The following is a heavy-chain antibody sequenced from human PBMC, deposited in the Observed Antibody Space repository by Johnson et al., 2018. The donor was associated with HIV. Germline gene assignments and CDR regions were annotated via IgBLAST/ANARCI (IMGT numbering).Heavy chain of an antibody. CDR2: ISYDGSNK. J-gene: IGHJ3*02. Sequence: VQLVESGGGLVQPGRSLRLSCAASGFTFSSYAMHWVRQAPGKGLEWVAVISYDGSNKYYADSVKGRFTISRDNSTNSLYLQMNSLRAEDTAVYYCAGPSLYGVGWAFDIGGQGTMVTVSS. D-gene: IGHD2-2*02. V-gene: IGHV3-30-3*01. CDR3: AGPSLYGVGWAFDI. CDR1: GFTFSSYA.